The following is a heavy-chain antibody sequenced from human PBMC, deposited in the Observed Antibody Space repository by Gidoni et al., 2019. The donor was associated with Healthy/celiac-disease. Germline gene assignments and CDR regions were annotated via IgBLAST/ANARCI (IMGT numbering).Heavy chain of an antibody. CDR1: GYSISSGYY. CDR3: ARVMSLIGGMDV. V-gene: IGHV4-38-2*01. CDR2: IYHSGST. Sequence: QVQLQESGPGLVKPSETLSLTCAVSGYSISSGYYWGWIRQPPGKGLEWIGSIYHSGSTYYNPSLKSRVTISGDTSKNQFSLKLSSVTAADTAVYYCARVMSLIGGMDVWGQGTTVTVSS. J-gene: IGHJ6*02. D-gene: IGHD3-16*01.